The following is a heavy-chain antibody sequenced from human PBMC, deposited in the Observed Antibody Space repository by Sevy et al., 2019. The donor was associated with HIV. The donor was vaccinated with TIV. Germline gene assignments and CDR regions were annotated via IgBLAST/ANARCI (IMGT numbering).Heavy chain of an antibody. CDR1: GGSMNIYY. V-gene: IGHV4-59*01. CDR2: IYYSGST. Sequence: SETLSLTCTVSGGSMNIYYWSWIRQPPGKGLEWLGYIYYSGSTNYNPSLKSRVTISVDTSKNQFSLKLRSVTAADTAVYYCARVGFNWNDVDYWGQGTLVTVSS. D-gene: IGHD1-20*01. J-gene: IGHJ4*02. CDR3: ARVGFNWNDVDY.